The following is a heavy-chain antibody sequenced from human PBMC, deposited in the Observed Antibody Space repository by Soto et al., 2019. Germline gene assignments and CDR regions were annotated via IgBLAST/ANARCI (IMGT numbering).Heavy chain of an antibody. V-gene: IGHV2-5*01. D-gene: IGHD3-16*01. CDR3: AHTWGLPFDY. CDR1: GFSLRTTGVG. Sequence: QITFKESGPTLVKPTQTLTLTCSYSGFSLRTTGVGVGWIRQPPGKALEWLGIIYWNDDKRYSPSLESRFTLTSDISKSQVVLTMTNMEPVDTATYYCAHTWGLPFDYWGQGTLVIVSS. CDR2: IYWNDDK. J-gene: IGHJ4*02.